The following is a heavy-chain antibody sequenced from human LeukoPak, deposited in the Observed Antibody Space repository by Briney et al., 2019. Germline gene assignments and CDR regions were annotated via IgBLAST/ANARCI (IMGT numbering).Heavy chain of an antibody. CDR1: GFTFTSYS. CDR2: ISSSITYI. Sequence: GGSLRLSCAASGFTFTSYSMNWVRQAPGKGLEWVSSISSSITYIYYADSVKGRFTISRDNARNSLYLQMNSLRAEDTAVYYCARDLYGDYSFDYWGQATLVTVSS. J-gene: IGHJ4*02. V-gene: IGHV3-21*01. CDR3: ARDLYGDYSFDY. D-gene: IGHD4-17*01.